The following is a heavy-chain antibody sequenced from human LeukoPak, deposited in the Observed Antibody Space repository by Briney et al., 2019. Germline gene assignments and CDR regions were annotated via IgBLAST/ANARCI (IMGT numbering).Heavy chain of an antibody. CDR1: GYTFTSYA. J-gene: IGHJ4*02. CDR2: INAGNVNT. CDR3: ARDLPTYYYGSGSYGDFDY. Sequence: ASVKVSCKAPGYTFTSYAMHWVRQAPGQRREWMGWINAGNVNTKYSQKFQGRVTITRDTSASTAYMELSSLRSEDTAVYYCARDLPTYYYGSGSYGDFDYWGQGTLVTVSS. D-gene: IGHD3-10*01. V-gene: IGHV1-3*01.